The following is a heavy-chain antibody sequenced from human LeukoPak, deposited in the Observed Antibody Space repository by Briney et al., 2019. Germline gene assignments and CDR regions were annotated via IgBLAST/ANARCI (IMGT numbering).Heavy chain of an antibody. D-gene: IGHD2-15*01. J-gene: IGHJ6*02. CDR3: ASRPDCSGGSCYSGDYYGMDV. V-gene: IGHV1-69*05. Sequence: ASVKVSCKASGGTFSSYAISWVRQAPGQGLEWMGGIIPIFGTANYAQKFQGRVTITTDESTSTAYMELSSLRSEDTAVYYCASRPDCSGGSCYSGDYYGMDVWGQGTTVTVSS. CDR2: IIPIFGTA. CDR1: GGTFSSYA.